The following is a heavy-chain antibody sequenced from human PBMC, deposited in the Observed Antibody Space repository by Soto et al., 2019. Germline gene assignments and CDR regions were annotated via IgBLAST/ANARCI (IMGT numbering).Heavy chain of an antibody. J-gene: IGHJ4*02. D-gene: IGHD1-20*01. V-gene: IGHV1-69*05. CDR2: IIPIFGTA. CDR1: GGTFSSYA. CDR3: ARESLTGVTFDY. Sequence: GASVKVSCKASGGTFSSYAISWVRQAPGQGLEWMGCIIPIFGTASYAQKFQGRVTMTSDTSTSTVYMELSSLRSDDTAVYFCARESLTGVTFDYWGPGALVTVSS.